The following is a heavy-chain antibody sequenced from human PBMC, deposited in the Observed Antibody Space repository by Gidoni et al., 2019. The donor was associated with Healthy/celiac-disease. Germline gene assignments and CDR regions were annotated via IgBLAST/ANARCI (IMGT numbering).Heavy chain of an antibody. CDR3: ARDILTGYYGYYYYGMDV. CDR2: ISYDGSNK. CDR1: GFTFSSYA. J-gene: IGHJ6*02. Sequence: QVQLVESGGGVVQPGRSLRLSCAASGFTFSSYAMHWVRQAPGKGLGWVAVISYDGSNKYYADSVKGRFTISRDNSKNTLYLQMNSLRAEDTAVYYCARDILTGYYGYYYYGMDVWGQGTTVTVSS. D-gene: IGHD3-9*01. V-gene: IGHV3-30-3*01.